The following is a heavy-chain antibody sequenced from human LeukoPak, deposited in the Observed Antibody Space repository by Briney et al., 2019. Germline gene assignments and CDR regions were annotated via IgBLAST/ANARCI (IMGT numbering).Heavy chain of an antibody. CDR2: ITGKSETT. J-gene: IGHJ4*02. CDR1: GLTFSTYA. Sequence: GGSLRLSCVVSGLTFSTYAMNWVRQAPGKGLEWVSGITGKSETTYYADSVRGRFTISRDNAKNSLFLQMNSLRAEDTAIYYCARRNIAATYYFDYWGQGTLVTVSS. CDR3: ARRNIAATYYFDY. D-gene: IGHD2-15*01. V-gene: IGHV3-23*01.